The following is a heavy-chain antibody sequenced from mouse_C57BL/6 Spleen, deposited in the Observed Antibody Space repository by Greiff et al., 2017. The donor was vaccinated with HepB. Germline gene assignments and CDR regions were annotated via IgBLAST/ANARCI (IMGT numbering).Heavy chain of an antibody. D-gene: IGHD1-1*01. V-gene: IGHV1-50*01. Sequence: QVQLQQPGAELVKPGASVKLSCKASGYTFTSYWMQWVKQRPGQGLEWIGEIDPSDSYTNYNQKFKGKATLTVDTSSSTAYMQLSSLTSEDAAVYYCARNEYYGSSLYYFDYWGQGTTLTVSS. CDR2: IDPSDSYT. CDR1: GYTFTSYW. CDR3: ARNEYYGSSLYYFDY. J-gene: IGHJ2*01.